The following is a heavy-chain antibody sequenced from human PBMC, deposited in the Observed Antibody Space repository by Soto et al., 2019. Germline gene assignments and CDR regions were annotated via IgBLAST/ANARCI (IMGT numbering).Heavy chain of an antibody. CDR1: GVNISPYW. CDR2: IKEDGSAA. CDR3: VRDWDVGSGSDCWRNFKT. J-gene: IGHJ1*01. Sequence: GVARRLSCAASGVNISPYWLSWVRQAPRKGLDWVANIKEDGSAARYVDSARDRLLISSDNTKNSLYLQMTNLRAEDTAIYYCVRDWDVGSGSDCWRNFKTWGRAPRGTVPS. V-gene: IGHV3-7*03. D-gene: IGHD5-12*01.